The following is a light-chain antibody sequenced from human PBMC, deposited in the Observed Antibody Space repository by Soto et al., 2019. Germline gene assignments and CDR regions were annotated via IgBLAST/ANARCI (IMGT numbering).Light chain of an antibody. Sequence: DILMTQSPSTLSASVGDRVTITCRASQSFSTWLAWYQQKPGKAPKLLIYDASNLESGVPSRFSGSGSGTEFTLAISSLQPDDFATYYCQQYYNYPLTFGGGTTVEIK. CDR2: DAS. J-gene: IGKJ4*01. CDR1: QSFSTW. V-gene: IGKV1-5*01. CDR3: QQYYNYPLT.